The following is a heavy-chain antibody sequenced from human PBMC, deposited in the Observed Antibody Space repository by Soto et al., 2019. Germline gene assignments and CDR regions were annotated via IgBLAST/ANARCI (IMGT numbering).Heavy chain of an antibody. J-gene: IGHJ4*02. CDR2: ISAYNGNT. Sequence: QVQLVQSGAEVKKPGASVKVSCKASGYTFTTYGISWVRQAPGQGLEWMGWISAYNGNTYFAQRLQGRVTMTTDTSTNTAYIELRSLRSDDTAMYYCARDWCRGQFLTNKDFWGQGTLVTVSS. CDR1: GYTFTTYG. CDR3: ARDWCRGQFLTNKDF. D-gene: IGHD3-9*01. V-gene: IGHV1-18*01.